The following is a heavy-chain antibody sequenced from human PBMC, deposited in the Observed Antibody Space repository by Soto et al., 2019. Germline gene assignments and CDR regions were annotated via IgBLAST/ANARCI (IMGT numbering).Heavy chain of an antibody. Sequence: GGSLRLSCAASGFTFSSYGMHWVRQAPGKGLEWVAVIWYDGSNKYYADSVKGRFTISRDNSKNSLYLQMNSLRDEDTAVYYCARVNIAVAGPFDYWGQGTLVTVSS. J-gene: IGHJ4*02. CDR3: ARVNIAVAGPFDY. D-gene: IGHD6-19*01. CDR1: GFTFSSYG. V-gene: IGHV3-33*01. CDR2: IWYDGSNK.